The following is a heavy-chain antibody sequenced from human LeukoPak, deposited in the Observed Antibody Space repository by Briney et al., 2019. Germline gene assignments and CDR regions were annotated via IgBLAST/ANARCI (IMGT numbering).Heavy chain of an antibody. CDR3: ARGGSGYDSFYYYGMDV. D-gene: IGHD5-12*01. J-gene: IGHJ6*02. V-gene: IGHV4-34*01. CDR1: GGSFSGYY. Sequence: SETLSLTCAVYGGSFSGYYWSWIRQPPGKGLEWIGEINHSGSTNYNPSLKSRVTISVDTSKNQFSLKLSSVTAADTAVYYCARGGSGYDSFYYYGMDVWGQGTTVTVSS. CDR2: INHSGST.